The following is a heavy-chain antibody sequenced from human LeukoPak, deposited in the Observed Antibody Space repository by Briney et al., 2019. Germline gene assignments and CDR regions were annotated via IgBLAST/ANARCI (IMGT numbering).Heavy chain of an antibody. CDR3: AKDKLAALRYFDRAYYFDY. J-gene: IGHJ4*02. Sequence: GGSLRLSCAASGFTFSTYGMHRVRQSPGKGLEWVAFIRYDGSNEYYTDSVKGRFTISRDNSKNTLYLQMNSLRAEDTAVYYCAKDKLAALRYFDRAYYFDYWGQGTLVTVSS. V-gene: IGHV3-30*02. D-gene: IGHD3-9*01. CDR2: IRYDGSNE. CDR1: GFTFSTYG.